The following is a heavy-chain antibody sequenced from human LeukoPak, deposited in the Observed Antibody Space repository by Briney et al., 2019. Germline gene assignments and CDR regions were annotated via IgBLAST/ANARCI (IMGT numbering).Heavy chain of an antibody. CDR3: ARDPYDSSWGLCYFDY. J-gene: IGHJ4*02. CDR1: GFTVSNNY. D-gene: IGHD3-22*01. Sequence: GGSLRLSCAASGFTVSNNYMSWVRQAPGKGLEWVSVIYKVGNTFYADFVKGRFTISRDNSKNTLYLHMNSLRAEDTALYYCARDPYDSSWGLCYFDYWGQGNLVTVSS. V-gene: IGHV3-66*01. CDR2: IYKVGNT.